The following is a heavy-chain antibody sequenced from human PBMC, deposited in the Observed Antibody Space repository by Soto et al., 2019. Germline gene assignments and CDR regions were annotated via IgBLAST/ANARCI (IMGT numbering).Heavy chain of an antibody. V-gene: IGHV3-23*01. Sequence: GGSLRLSCAASGVTFSSYAMNWVRQAPGKGLEWVSAISGSGGSTYYADSVKGRFTISRDNSRDTLYLQMNSLKGEDTAVYHCASRPSNNWQYFDYWGRGTLVTVSS. D-gene: IGHD1-1*01. J-gene: IGHJ4*02. CDR2: ISGSGGST. CDR3: ASRPSNNWQYFDY. CDR1: GVTFSSYA.